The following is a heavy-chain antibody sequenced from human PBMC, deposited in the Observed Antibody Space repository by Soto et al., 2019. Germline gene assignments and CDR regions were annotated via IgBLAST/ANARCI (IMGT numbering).Heavy chain of an antibody. J-gene: IGHJ6*02. CDR1: GGSISNNDYY. CDR2: IFYSGST. Sequence: SETLSLTCTVSGGSISNNDYYWSWIRQPPGKGLECIGYIFYSGSTYYNPSLESRITMSVDTSKNQFSLQLSSVTPADTAVYFCARAIFAVVVARYSMNVWGQVTTVTVTS. V-gene: IGHV4-30-4*01. D-gene: IGHD3-3*01. CDR3: ARAIFAVVVARYSMNV.